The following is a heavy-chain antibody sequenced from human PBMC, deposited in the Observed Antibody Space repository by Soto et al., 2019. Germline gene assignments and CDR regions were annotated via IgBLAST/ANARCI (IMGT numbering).Heavy chain of an antibody. CDR3: ARAKGIDFSPFDS. D-gene: IGHD4-4*01. J-gene: IGHJ4*02. V-gene: IGHV4-59*02. Sequence: PSETLSLTGIVSGGSGGSFYLRWIRQPPGRGLEWIGYINYRGNTKYNPSLRGRITLSEDTSKNQISQKFTSVTPADTAFYFGARAKGIDFSPFDSWGQGSLVTVSS. CDR1: GGSGGSFY. CDR2: INYRGNT.